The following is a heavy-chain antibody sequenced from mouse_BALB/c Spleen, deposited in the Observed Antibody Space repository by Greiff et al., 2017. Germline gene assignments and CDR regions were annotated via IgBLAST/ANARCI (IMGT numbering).Heavy chain of an antibody. CDR1: GYSITSGYY. V-gene: IGHV3-6*02. D-gene: IGHD2-2*01. CDR3: ARGAGYDVPYWYFDV. CDR2: ISYDGSN. Sequence: EVQLQESGPGLVKPSQSLSLTCSVTGYSITSGYYWNWIRQFPGNKLEWMGYISYDGSNNYNPSLKNRISITRDTSKNQFFLKLNSVTTEDTATYYCARGAGYDVPYWYFDVWGAGTTVTVSS. J-gene: IGHJ1*01.